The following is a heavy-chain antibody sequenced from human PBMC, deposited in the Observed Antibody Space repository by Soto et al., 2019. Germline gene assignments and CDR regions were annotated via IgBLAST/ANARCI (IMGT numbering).Heavy chain of an antibody. CDR3: ARTRVVSGTPDFDY. D-gene: IGHD4-4*01. J-gene: IGHJ4*02. CDR1: GFTFSSFS. V-gene: IGHV3-30-3*01. CDR2: ISYDNGDNK. Sequence: QVQLVESGGGVVPPGTSLRLSCAASGFTFSSFSMHWVRQAPGKGLEWVAVISYDNGDNKYYADSVRGRFTVSRDNPKNTLYLQRIILRPEDTAVYYCARTRVVSGTPDFDYWGQGTLVTVSS.